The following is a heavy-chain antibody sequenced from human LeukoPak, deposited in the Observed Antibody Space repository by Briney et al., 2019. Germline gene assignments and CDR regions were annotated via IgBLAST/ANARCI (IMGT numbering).Heavy chain of an antibody. J-gene: IGHJ6*02. D-gene: IGHD3-10*01. Sequence: KPSETLSLTCAVYGGSFSGYYWSWIRQPPGKGLEWIGEINHSGSTNYNPSLKSRVTISVDTSKNQFSLKLSSVTAADTAVYYCATTMVRGASYYYGMDVWGQGTTVTVSS. CDR1: GGSFSGYY. V-gene: IGHV4-34*01. CDR2: INHSGST. CDR3: ATTMVRGASYYYGMDV.